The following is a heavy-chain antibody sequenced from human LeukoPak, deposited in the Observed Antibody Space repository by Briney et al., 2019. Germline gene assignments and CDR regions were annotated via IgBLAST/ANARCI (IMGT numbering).Heavy chain of an antibody. CDR3: ARLRDGGYINDAFDI. CDR1: GGTFSSYA. V-gene: IGHV1-69*13. Sequence: ASVKVSCKASGGTFSSYAISWVRQAPGQGLEWMGGIIPIFGTANYAQKFQGRVTITADESTSTAYMELSSLRSGDTAVYYCARLRDGGYINDAFDIWGQGTMVTVSS. J-gene: IGHJ3*02. D-gene: IGHD5-24*01. CDR2: IIPIFGTA.